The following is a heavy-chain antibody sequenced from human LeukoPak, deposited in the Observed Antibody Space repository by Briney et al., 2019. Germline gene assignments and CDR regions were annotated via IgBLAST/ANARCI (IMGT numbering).Heavy chain of an antibody. Sequence: PSETLSLTCAVYGGPFSGYYWSWIRQPPGKGLEWIGKINHSGSANYNPSLKSRVTISIDMSKNQFSLKLSSVTAADTAVYYCARARGDYYDSSGYYSAFDYWGQGTLVTVSS. CDR3: ARARGDYYDSSGYYSAFDY. D-gene: IGHD3-22*01. J-gene: IGHJ4*02. CDR2: INHSGSA. CDR1: GGPFSGYY. V-gene: IGHV4-34*01.